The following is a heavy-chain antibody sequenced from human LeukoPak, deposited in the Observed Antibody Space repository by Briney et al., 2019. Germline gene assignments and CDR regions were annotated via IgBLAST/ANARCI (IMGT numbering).Heavy chain of an antibody. V-gene: IGHV1-2*06. CDR2: INPNSGGT. CDR3: ARGERTGIAVAGTPHSGYYYYYYMDV. J-gene: IGHJ6*03. CDR1: GYTFTGYY. Sequence: ASVKVSCKASGYTFTGYYMHWVRQAPGQGLEWMGRINPNSGGTNYAQKFQGGVTMTRDTSISTAYMELSRLRSDDTAVYYCARGERTGIAVAGTPHSGYYYYYYMDVWGKGTTVTVSS. D-gene: IGHD6-19*01.